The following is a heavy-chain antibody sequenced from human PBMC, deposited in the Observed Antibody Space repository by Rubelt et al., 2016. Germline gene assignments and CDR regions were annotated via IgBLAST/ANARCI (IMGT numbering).Heavy chain of an antibody. CDR2: ISWDGDK. D-gene: IGHD4-23*01. CDR3: VHSLVTPAFFDY. J-gene: IGHJ4*02. CDR1: GFSTRTRGVG. V-gene: IGHV2-5*02. Sequence: QITLQESCPTMVTPTQTLTLTCNYSGFSTRTRGVGVGWLRQPPGKALEWIDLISWDGDKRDSPSLTTRITITKDTSKNQVVLTMTNIDPVDTATYYCVHSLVTPAFFDYWGQGTLVTVSS.